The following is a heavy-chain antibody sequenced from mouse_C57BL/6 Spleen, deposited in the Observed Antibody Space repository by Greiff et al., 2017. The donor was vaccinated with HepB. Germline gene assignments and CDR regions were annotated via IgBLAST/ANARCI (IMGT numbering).Heavy chain of an antibody. D-gene: IGHD2-12*01. CDR3: ARHSFAY. CDR1: GFTFSDYG. J-gene: IGHJ3*01. CDR2: ISSGSSTI. V-gene: IGHV5-17*01. Sequence: EVQLQESGGGLVKPGGSLKLSCAASGFTFSDYGMHWVRQAPEKGLEWVAYISSGSSTIYYADTVKGRFTISRDNAKNTLFLQMTSLRSEDTAMYYCARHSFAYWGQGTLVTVSA.